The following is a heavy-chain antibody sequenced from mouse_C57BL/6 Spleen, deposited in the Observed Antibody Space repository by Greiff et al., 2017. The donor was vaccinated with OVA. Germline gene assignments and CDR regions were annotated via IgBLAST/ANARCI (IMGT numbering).Heavy chain of an antibody. CDR1: GYAFSSSW. V-gene: IGHV1-82*01. Sequence: QVQLKESGPELVKPGASVKISCKASGYAFSSSWMNWVKQRPGKGLEWIGRIYPGDGDTNYNGKFKGKATLTADKSSSTAYMQLSSLTSEDSAVYFCASHYGSSYDYAMDYWGQGTSVTVSS. D-gene: IGHD1-1*01. J-gene: IGHJ4*01. CDR3: ASHYGSSYDYAMDY. CDR2: IYPGDGDT.